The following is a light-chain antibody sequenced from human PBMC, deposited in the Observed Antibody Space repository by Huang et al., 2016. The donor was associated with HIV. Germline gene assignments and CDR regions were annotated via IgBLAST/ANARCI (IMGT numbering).Light chain of an antibody. CDR3: QQYDNWPLT. CDR1: HRVSSN. V-gene: IGKV3-15*01. CDR2: GAS. J-gene: IGKJ5*01. Sequence: ERVMTQSPATLSVAPGERVTLSCRASHRVSSNLAWYQQKPGQAPRLLIHGASTRATCIPARFSGSGSGTEFTLAISSLQSEDSGVYFCQQYDNWPLTFGQGTRLEIK.